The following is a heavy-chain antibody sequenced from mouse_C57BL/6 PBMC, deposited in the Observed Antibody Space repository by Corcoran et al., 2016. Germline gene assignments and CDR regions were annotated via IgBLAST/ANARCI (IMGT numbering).Heavy chain of an antibody. CDR3: ARGHYDNPYWYVDV. J-gene: IGHJ1*03. CDR1: GFNIKNTF. CDR2: IDPANGNT. V-gene: IGHV14-3*01. Sequence: EVQLQQSVADLVRPGASVKLSCITSGFNIKNTFMHWVKQRPEQGLEWIGKIDPANGNTKYAPKFQDKATITADTSSNTAYLQLSSLTSEDTAIYYCARGHYDNPYWYVDVWGTGTTVTVSS. D-gene: IGHD2-1*01.